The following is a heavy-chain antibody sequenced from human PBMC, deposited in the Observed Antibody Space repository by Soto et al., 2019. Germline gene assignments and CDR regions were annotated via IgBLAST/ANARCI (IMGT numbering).Heavy chain of an antibody. CDR3: ARSPFIYGSGSYYNVPIAFDI. CDR2: ISSNGGST. J-gene: IGHJ3*02. Sequence: GGSLRLSCAASGFTFSSYAMHWVRQAPGKGLEYVSAISSNGGSTYYANSVKGRFTISRDNSKNTLYLQMGSLRAEDMAVYYCARSPFIYGSGSYYNVPIAFDIWGQGTMVTVSS. CDR1: GFTFSSYA. V-gene: IGHV3-64*01. D-gene: IGHD3-10*01.